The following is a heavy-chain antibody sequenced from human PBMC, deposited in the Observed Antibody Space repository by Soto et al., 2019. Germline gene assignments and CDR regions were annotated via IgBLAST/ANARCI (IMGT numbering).Heavy chain of an antibody. J-gene: IGHJ1*01. V-gene: IGHV3-23*01. CDR3: ANCHPGAMAPLVK. CDR1: GFSFSSHS. D-gene: IGHD3-10*01. Sequence: GGSLRLSCVASGFSFSSHSVTWVRQAPGKGPEWVSPISGSGGYIYYVDSVKGRFTISRDNSKNTLYLQMNSLRAEIASRYYRANCHPGAMAPLVKWDQGTLLAVSS. CDR2: ISGSGGYI.